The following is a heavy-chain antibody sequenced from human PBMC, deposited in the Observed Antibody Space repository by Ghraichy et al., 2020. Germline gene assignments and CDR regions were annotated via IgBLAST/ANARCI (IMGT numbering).Heavy chain of an antibody. CDR2: ISSSSSYT. V-gene: IGHV3-11*05. J-gene: IGHJ6*02. CDR3: AREGDGKNYYDSRDGMDV. CDR1: GFTFSDYY. D-gene: IGHD3-22*01. Sequence: GGSLRLSCAASGFTFSDYYMSWIRQAPGKGLEWVSYISSSSSYTNYADSVKGRFTISRDNAKNSLYLQMNSLRAEDTAVYYCAREGDGKNYYDSRDGMDVWGQGTTVTVSS.